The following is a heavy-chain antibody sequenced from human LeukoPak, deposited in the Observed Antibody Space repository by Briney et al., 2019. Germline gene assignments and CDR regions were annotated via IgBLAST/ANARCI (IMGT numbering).Heavy chain of an antibody. CDR1: GGSISSYY. J-gene: IGHJ3*02. Sequence: SETLSLTCTVSGGSISSYYWSWIRQPPGKGLEGIGYIYYSGSTDYNPSLKSRVTISVDTSKNQFSLKLSSVTAADTAVYYCARESYGDYGNAFDIWGQGTMVTVSS. V-gene: IGHV4-59*01. CDR2: IYYSGST. D-gene: IGHD4-17*01. CDR3: ARESYGDYGNAFDI.